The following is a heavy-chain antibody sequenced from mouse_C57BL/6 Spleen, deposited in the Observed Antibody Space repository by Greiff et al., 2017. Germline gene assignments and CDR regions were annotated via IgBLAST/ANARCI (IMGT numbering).Heavy chain of an antibody. CDR3: ARIDYDEAMDY. J-gene: IGHJ4*01. CDR2: IHPNSGST. V-gene: IGHV1-64*01. D-gene: IGHD2-4*01. Sequence: QVQLQQPGAELVKPGASVKLSCKASGYTFTSYWMHWVKQRPGQGLEWIGMIHPNSGSTNYNEKFKSKATLNVDKSSSTAYLQLSSLTSEDSAVYDCARIDYDEAMDYWGQGTSVTVSS. CDR1: GYTFTSYW.